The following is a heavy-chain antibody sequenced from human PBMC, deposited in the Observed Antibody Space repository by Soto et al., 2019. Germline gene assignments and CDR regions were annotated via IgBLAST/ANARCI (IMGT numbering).Heavy chain of an antibody. CDR2: IYPGDSDT. CDR3: ARHLPYYGSGSSNFDY. V-gene: IGHV5-51*01. J-gene: IGHJ4*02. CDR1: GYSFTSYW. Sequence: PGESLKISCKGSGYSFTSYWIGWVRQMPGKGLEWMGIIYPGDSDTRYSPSFQGQVTISADKSISTAYLQWSSLKASDTAMYYCARHLPYYGSGSSNFDYWGQGTLVTVSS. D-gene: IGHD3-10*01.